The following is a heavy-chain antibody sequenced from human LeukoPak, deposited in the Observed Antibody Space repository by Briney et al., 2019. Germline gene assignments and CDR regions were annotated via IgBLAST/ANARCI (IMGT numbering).Heavy chain of an antibody. CDR2: IKQDGSQK. V-gene: IGHV3-7*01. J-gene: IGHJ5*02. CDR3: ARRYYYDT. Sequence: GGSLRLSCAASGFTFSNYWMSWVRQAPGKGLEWVANIKQDGSQKYYVDSVKGRFTISRDNARNSLSLQMSSLRAEDTAVYYCARRYYYDTWGLGTLVTVSS. D-gene: IGHD3-22*01. CDR1: GFTFSNYW.